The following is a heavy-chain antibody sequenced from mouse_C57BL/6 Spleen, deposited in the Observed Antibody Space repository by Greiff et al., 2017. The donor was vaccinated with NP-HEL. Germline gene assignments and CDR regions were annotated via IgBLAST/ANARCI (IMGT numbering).Heavy chain of an antibody. CDR3: ARDRGYGYYFDY. CDR2: INYDGSST. V-gene: IGHV5-16*01. D-gene: IGHD3-2*02. CDR1: GFTFSDYY. Sequence: EVQLVESEGGLVQPGSSMKLSCTASGFTFSDYYMAWVRQVPEKGLEWVANINYDGSSTYYLDSLKSRFIISRDNAKNILYLQMSSLKSEDTATYYCARDRGYGYYFDYWGQGTTLTVSS. J-gene: IGHJ2*01.